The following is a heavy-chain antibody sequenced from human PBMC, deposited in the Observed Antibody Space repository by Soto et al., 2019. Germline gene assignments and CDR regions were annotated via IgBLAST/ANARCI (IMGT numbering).Heavy chain of an antibody. V-gene: IGHV4-30-2*01. CDR3: AKVPGP. CDR1: AGSISSGGYS. D-gene: IGHD7-27*01. Sequence: SETLSLTCAVSAGSISSGGYSWSWIRQPPGKSLEWIGYIYHSGSTYYNPSLKSRVTISVDRSKSQFSLKLSSVTAADTAVYYCAKVPGPWGQGTLVTVSS. J-gene: IGHJ5*02. CDR2: IYHSGST.